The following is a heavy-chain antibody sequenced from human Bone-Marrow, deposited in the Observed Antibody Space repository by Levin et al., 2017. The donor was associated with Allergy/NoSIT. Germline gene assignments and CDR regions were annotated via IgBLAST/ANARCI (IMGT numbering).Heavy chain of an antibody. Sequence: PGGSLRLSCAAPGITFSDFYVSWIRQAPGKRLEWVSYLSTSGRTNFYADSVKGRFTISRDNDKNSMFLQMSSLRADDTAIYYCAIGKTGDKDADYWGQGTLVTVSS. V-gene: IGHV3-11*01. CDR1: GITFSDFY. CDR2: LSTSGRTN. J-gene: IGHJ4*02. CDR3: AIGKTGDKDADY. D-gene: IGHD1-1*01.